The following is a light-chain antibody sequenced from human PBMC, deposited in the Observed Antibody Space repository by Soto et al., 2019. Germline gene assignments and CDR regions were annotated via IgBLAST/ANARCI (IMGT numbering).Light chain of an antibody. V-gene: IGKV3-15*01. J-gene: IGKJ1*01. CDR1: QSVSSN. Sequence: EIVMTQSAATLSVSPGERATLSCRASQSVSSNLAWYQQKPGQAPRLLIYGASTRATGIPARFSGSGSGTEFTLTISSLRSEDFAVYYCQQYNNWPPKTFGQGTKVDIK. CDR2: GAS. CDR3: QQYNNWPPKT.